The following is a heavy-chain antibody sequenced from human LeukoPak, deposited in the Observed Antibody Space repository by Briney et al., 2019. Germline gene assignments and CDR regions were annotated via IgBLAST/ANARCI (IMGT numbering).Heavy chain of an antibody. CDR1: GGTFSSYA. D-gene: IGHD6-13*01. J-gene: IGHJ5*01. CDR3: ARSGYSSSWSAS. V-gene: IGHV1-69*04. Sequence: SVKVSCKASGGTFSSYAISWVRQAPGQGLEWMGRIIPILGIANYAQKFQGRVTITADKSTSTAYMELSSLRSEDTAVYYCARSGYSSSWSASWGQGTLVTVSS. CDR2: IIPILGIA.